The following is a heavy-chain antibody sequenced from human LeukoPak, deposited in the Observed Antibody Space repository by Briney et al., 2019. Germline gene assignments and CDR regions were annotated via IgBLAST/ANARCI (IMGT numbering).Heavy chain of an antibody. CDR2: INPNSGGT. CDR1: GYTFTGYY. CDR3: ARVFLRGSYYAY. V-gene: IGHV1-2*02. Sequence: ASVKVSCKASGYTFTGYYMHWVRQAPGQGLEWMGWINPNSGGTNYAQKFQGRVTMTRDTSISTAYMELSRLRSDDTAVCYCARVFLRGSYYAYWGQGTLVTVSS. D-gene: IGHD3-10*01. J-gene: IGHJ4*02.